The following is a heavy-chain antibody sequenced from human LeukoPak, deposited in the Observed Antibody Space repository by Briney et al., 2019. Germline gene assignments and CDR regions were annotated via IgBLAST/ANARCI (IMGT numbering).Heavy chain of an antibody. CDR2: INPSGGST. Sequence: ASVKVSCKASGYTFTSYYMHWVRQAPGQGLEWMGIINPSGGSTSYAQKFQGRVTMTRDTSTSTVYTELSSLRSEDTAVYYCARGRPPYLVGSGFDYWGQGTLVTVSS. J-gene: IGHJ4*02. CDR1: GYTFTSYY. V-gene: IGHV1-46*01. D-gene: IGHD1-26*01. CDR3: ARGRPPYLVGSGFDY.